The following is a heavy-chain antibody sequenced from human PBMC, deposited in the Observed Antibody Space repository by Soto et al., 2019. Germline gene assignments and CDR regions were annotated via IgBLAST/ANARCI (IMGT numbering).Heavy chain of an antibody. Sequence: GGSLRRSCAASGFTFSSYAMSWVRQAPGKGLEWVSAISGSGGSTYYADSVKGRFTISRDNSKNTLYLQMNSLRAEDTAVYYCAKGGLVPYYYYYYMDVWGKGTTVTVSS. J-gene: IGHJ6*03. CDR2: ISGSGGST. V-gene: IGHV3-23*01. CDR3: AKGGLVPYYYYYYMDV. CDR1: GFTFSSYA. D-gene: IGHD6-19*01.